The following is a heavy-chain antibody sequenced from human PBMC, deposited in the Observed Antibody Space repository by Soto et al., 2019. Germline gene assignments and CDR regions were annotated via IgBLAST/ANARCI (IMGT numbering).Heavy chain of an antibody. CDR2: IYYSGST. CDR1: GGSISSGDYY. CDR3: ARDNRDGYNIRRGSDAFDI. D-gene: IGHD5-12*01. V-gene: IGHV4-30-4*01. Sequence: QVQLQESGPGLVKPSQTLSLTCTVSGGSISSGDYYWSWIRQPPGKGLKWIGYIYYSGSTYYNPSLKSRVTISVDTSKNQFSLKLSSVTAADTAVYYCARDNRDGYNIRRGSDAFDIWGQGTMVTVSS. J-gene: IGHJ3*02.